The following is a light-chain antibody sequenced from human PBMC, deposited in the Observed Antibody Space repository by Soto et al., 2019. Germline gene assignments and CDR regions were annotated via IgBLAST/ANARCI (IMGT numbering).Light chain of an antibody. CDR2: GNT. Sequence: QSVLTQPPSVSGAPGQRVTISCTGSSSNIGAGYDVYWYQQLPGTVPKLLIYGNTNRPSGVPDRFSGSKSGTSASLAITGLQAEDEADYYCQSYDSSLSGYVFGTGTKVTVL. CDR1: SSNIGAGYD. V-gene: IGLV1-40*01. CDR3: QSYDSSLSGYV. J-gene: IGLJ1*01.